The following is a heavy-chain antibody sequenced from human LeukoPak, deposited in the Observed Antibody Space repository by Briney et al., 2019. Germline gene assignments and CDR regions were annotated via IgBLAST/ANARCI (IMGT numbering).Heavy chain of an antibody. V-gene: IGHV4-59*08. Sequence: SETLSLTCTVSGGSIGSYYWSWIRQPPGKGLEWIGYIYYSGSTNYNPSLKSRVTISVDTSKNQFSLKLSSVTAADTAVYYCARHLSGAPENFDYWGQGTLVTVSS. J-gene: IGHJ4*02. CDR1: GGSIGSYY. CDR3: ARHLSGAPENFDY. CDR2: IYYSGST. D-gene: IGHD7-27*01.